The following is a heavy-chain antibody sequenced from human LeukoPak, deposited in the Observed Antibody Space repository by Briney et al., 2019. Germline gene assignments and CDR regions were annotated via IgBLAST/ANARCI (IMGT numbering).Heavy chain of an antibody. CDR3: ARPTGDYYVSDAFDI. J-gene: IGHJ3*02. CDR2: INSDGSST. D-gene: IGHD3-22*01. CDR1: GFTFSSYW. Sequence: GGSLRLSCAASGFTFSSYWMHWVRQAPGKGLVWVSRINSDGSSTSYADSVKGRFTISRDNAKNTLYLQMNSLRAEDTAVYYCARPTGDYYVSDAFDIWGQGTMVTVSS. V-gene: IGHV3-74*01.